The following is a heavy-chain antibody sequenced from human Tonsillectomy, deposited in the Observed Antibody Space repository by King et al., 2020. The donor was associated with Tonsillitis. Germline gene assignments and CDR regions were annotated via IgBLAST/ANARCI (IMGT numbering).Heavy chain of an antibody. D-gene: IGHD2/OR15-2a*01. J-gene: IGHJ6*02. CDR2: INVHNGKT. CDR3: ARDPKVLDRDVVIDYYYGMDV. V-gene: IGHV1-18*01. CDR1: GYDFTKNP. Sequence: QLVQSGPEVKKPGASMKVSCRSSGYDFTKNPIVWVRQAPGQGPEWMGWINVHNGKTEYSQKFQDRLSMTTDTPTTTVHMELKNLRADDTAVYYCARDPKVLDRDVVIDYYYGMDVWGQGTTVTVSS.